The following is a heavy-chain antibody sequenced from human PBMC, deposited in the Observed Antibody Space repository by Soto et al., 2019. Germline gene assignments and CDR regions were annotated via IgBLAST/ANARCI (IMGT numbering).Heavy chain of an antibody. Sequence: SETLSLTCAVYGGSFSGYYWSWIRQPPGKGLEWIGEINHSGSTNYNPSLKSRVTISVDTSKNQFSLKLSSVTAADTAVYYCARGVQSNYDILTGYYSPFDYWGQGTLVTVSS. CDR2: INHSGST. V-gene: IGHV4-34*01. CDR1: GGSFSGYY. D-gene: IGHD3-9*01. CDR3: ARGVQSNYDILTGYYSPFDY. J-gene: IGHJ4*02.